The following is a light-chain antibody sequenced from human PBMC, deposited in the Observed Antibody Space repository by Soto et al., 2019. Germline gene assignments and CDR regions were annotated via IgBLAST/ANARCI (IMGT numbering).Light chain of an antibody. J-gene: IGKJ3*01. V-gene: IGKV1-13*02. Sequence: AIQLTQSPSSLSASVGDRVTITCRASQGISSGLAWYQQKPGKIPKLLIYDASTLQTGVPSRFSGSGSGTDCILTIGSLQPDDFATYYCQQFHTYPVTFGPGTKVDIK. CDR1: QGISSG. CDR2: DAS. CDR3: QQFHTYPVT.